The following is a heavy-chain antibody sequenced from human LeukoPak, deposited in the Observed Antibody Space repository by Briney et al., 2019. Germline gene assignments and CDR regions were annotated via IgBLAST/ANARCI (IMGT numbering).Heavy chain of an antibody. D-gene: IGHD2-21*01. V-gene: IGHV3-21*01. CDR3: ARPGAIPVGYYYYGMDV. CDR2: ISSSSSYI. CDR1: GFTFSSYS. J-gene: IGHJ6*02. Sequence: PGGSLRLSCAASGFTFSSYSMNWVRQAPGKGLEWVSSISSSSSYIYYADSVEGRFTISRDNAKNSLYLQMNSLRAEDTAVYYCARPGAIPVGYYYYGMDVWGQGTTVTVSS.